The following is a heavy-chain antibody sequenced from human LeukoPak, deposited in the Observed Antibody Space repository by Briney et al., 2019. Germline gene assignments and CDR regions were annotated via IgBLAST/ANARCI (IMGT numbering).Heavy chain of an antibody. Sequence: SETLSLTCTVSGGSISSGSYYWSWIRQPAGKGLEWIGRIYTSGSTNYNPSLKSRVTISVDTSKNQFPLKLSSVTAADTAVYYCARDRENTAMGFDYWGQGTLVTVSS. D-gene: IGHD5-18*01. V-gene: IGHV4-61*02. J-gene: IGHJ4*02. CDR1: GGSISSGSYY. CDR3: ARDRENTAMGFDY. CDR2: IYTSGST.